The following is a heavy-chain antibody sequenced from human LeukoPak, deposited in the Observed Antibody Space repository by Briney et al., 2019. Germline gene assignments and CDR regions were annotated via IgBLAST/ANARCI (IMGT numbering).Heavy chain of an antibody. V-gene: IGHV3-33*01. J-gene: IGHJ4*02. CDR2: IWYDGSNK. CDR1: GFTFSSYG. D-gene: IGHD3-22*01. CDR3: ARDPPDYYDSSGYSD. Sequence: PGGSLRLSCAASGFTFSSYGMHWVHRAPGKGLEWVAVIWYDGSNKYYADSVKGRFTISRDNSKNTLYLQMNSLRAEDTAVYYCARDPPDYYDSSGYSDWGQGTLVTVSS.